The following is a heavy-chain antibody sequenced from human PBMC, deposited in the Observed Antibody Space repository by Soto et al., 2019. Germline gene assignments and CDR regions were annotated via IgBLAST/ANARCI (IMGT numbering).Heavy chain of an antibody. CDR3: ARVGSSIATRPFDY. CDR2: INHSGST. Sequence: SETLSLTCAVYGGSFGGYYGSWIRQPPGKGLEWIGEINHSGSTNYNPSLKSRVTISVDTSKNQFSLKLSSVTAADTAVYYCARVGSSIATRPFDYWGQGTLVTVS. D-gene: IGHD6-6*01. J-gene: IGHJ4*02. CDR1: GGSFGGYY. V-gene: IGHV4-34*01.